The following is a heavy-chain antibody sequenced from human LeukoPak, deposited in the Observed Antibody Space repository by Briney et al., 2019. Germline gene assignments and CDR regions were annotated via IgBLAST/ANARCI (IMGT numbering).Heavy chain of an antibody. Sequence: GGSLRLSCAASGFTFTTYWMSWVRQAPGKVLEWVANINQDGSEKYYVDSVKGRFTISRDNAKNSLYLQMNSLRAEDTAVYFCVRAIGSNTLWGQGTLVTVSS. CDR2: INQDGSEK. D-gene: IGHD4-23*01. CDR1: GFTFTTYW. V-gene: IGHV3-7*01. J-gene: IGHJ4*02. CDR3: VRAIGSNTL.